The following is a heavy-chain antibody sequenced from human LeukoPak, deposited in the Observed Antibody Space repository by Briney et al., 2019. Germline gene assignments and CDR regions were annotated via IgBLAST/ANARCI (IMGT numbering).Heavy chain of an antibody. CDR3: ARDYYGSGSYGWFDP. J-gene: IGHJ5*02. CDR2: ISSSAIYT. V-gene: IGHV3-11*05. Sequence: GSLRLSCAASGFTFSEFYMSWIRQAPGKGLEWVSYISSSAIYTNNADSVKGRFTISRDNANNSLYLQMNSLRAEDTAVYYCARDYYGSGSYGWFDPWGQGTLVTVSS. D-gene: IGHD3-10*01. CDR1: GFTFSEFY.